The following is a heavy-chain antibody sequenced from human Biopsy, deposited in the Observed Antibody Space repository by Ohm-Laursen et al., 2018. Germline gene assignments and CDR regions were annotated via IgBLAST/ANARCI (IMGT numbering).Heavy chain of an antibody. V-gene: IGHV1-69*13. CDR3: ARRRGADFDY. D-gene: IGHD3-16*01. CDR2: IIPFSGTI. Sequence: ASVKVSCKASGGSFNSLDLSWVRQAPGQGLEWLGGIIPFSGTINYAQAFRGRVAITADESTSTAYLDLSSLRSEDTATYYCARRRGADFDYWGQGTLVTVSS. J-gene: IGHJ4*02. CDR1: GGSFNSLD.